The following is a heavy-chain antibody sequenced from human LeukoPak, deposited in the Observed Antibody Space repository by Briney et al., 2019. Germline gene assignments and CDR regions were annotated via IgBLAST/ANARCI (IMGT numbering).Heavy chain of an antibody. Sequence: KPSEALSLTCAVSGASISSSYWSWIRQPPGKGLEWIGYINYSGNTKYNPSLESRVTISVDASNNQFSLRLSSVTAADTAFYYCARGYYDSRGYSNTFVIWGQGTLVTVSS. J-gene: IGHJ3*02. CDR1: GASISSSY. D-gene: IGHD3-22*01. CDR3: ARGYYDSRGYSNTFVI. CDR2: INYSGNT. V-gene: IGHV4-59*01.